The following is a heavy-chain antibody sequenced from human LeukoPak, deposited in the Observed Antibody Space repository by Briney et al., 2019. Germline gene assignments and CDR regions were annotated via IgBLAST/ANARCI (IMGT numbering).Heavy chain of an antibody. V-gene: IGHV4-59*01. Sequence: SETLSLTCTVSGCSISSYYWSWIRQPPGKGLEWIGYIYYSGSTNYNPSLKSRVTISVDTSKNQFSLKLSSVTAADTAVYYCARERSGSYYDYWGQGTLVTVSS. CDR3: ARERSGSYYDY. CDR2: IYYSGST. J-gene: IGHJ4*02. CDR1: GCSISSYY. D-gene: IGHD1-26*01.